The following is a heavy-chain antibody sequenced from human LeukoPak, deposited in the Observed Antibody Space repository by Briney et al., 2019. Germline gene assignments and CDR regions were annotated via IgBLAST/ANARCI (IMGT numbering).Heavy chain of an antibody. Sequence: PGGSLRLSCAASGFTFSSYWMSWVSQAPGKGLEWVANIKQDGSEKYYVDSVKGRFTISRDNAKNSLYLQMNSLRAEDTAVYYCAREGVGATRLPIDYWGQGTLVTVSS. CDR3: AREGVGATRLPIDY. D-gene: IGHD1-26*01. CDR1: GFTFSSYW. CDR2: IKQDGSEK. J-gene: IGHJ4*02. V-gene: IGHV3-7*01.